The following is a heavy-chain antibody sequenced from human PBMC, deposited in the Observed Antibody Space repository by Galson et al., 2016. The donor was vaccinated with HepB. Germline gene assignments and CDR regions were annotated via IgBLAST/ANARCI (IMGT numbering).Heavy chain of an antibody. V-gene: IGHV3-33*01. J-gene: IGHJ4*02. Sequence: LRLSCAGSGFSFSTYAVHRVRQTPGKGLEWVAVIWSGAIKKYYADSVEGRFTISRDDSENTVYLQINTLRVEDTAMYYCASSIAVAGIIDYWGQGTLVTVSS. D-gene: IGHD6-19*01. CDR1: GFSFSTYA. CDR2: IWSGAIKK. CDR3: ASSIAVAGIIDY.